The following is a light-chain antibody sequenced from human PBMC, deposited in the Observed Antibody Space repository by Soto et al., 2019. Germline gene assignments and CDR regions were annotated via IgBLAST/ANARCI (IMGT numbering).Light chain of an antibody. Sequence: EIVLTQSPGTLSLSPGERATLSCRASQSVSSYLAWYQQKPGQAPRLLIYDASNRATGIPARFSGSGSGTEFTLTISSLEPEHFAVYYCQQRSNWPPGLTFGGGTKVEIK. J-gene: IGKJ4*01. CDR3: QQRSNWPPGLT. CDR2: DAS. CDR1: QSVSSY. V-gene: IGKV3-11*01.